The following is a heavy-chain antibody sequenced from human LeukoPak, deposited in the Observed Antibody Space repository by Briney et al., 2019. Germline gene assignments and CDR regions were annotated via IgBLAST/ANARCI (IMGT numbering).Heavy chain of an antibody. CDR3: ASRGYCSGGSCYSYYYYYMDV. J-gene: IGHJ6*03. D-gene: IGHD2-15*01. CDR2: INHSGST. CDR1: GGSFSGYY. V-gene: IGHV4-34*01. Sequence: KPSQTLSLTCAVYGGSFSGYYWSWIRQPPGKGLEWIGEINHSGSTNYNPSLKSRVTISVDTSKNQFSLKLSSVTAADTAVYYCASRGYCSGGSCYSYYYYYMDVWGKGTTVTVSS.